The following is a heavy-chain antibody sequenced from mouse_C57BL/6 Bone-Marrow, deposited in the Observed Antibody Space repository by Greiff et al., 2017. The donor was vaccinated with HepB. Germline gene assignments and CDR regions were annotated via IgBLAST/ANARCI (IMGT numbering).Heavy chain of an antibody. Sequence: QVQLQQSGAELVRPGASVTLSCKASGYTFTDYEMHWVKQTPVHGLEWIGAIDPETGGTAYNQKFKGKAILTADKSSSTACMVLRSLTSEDSAVYYCTNFYGDYWGQGTTLTVSS. CDR2: IDPETGGT. CDR1: GYTFTDYE. V-gene: IGHV1-15*01. CDR3: TNFYGDY. D-gene: IGHD1-1*01. J-gene: IGHJ2*01.